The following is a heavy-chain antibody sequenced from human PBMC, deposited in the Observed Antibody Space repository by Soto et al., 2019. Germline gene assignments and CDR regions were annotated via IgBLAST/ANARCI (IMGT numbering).Heavy chain of an antibody. V-gene: IGHV4-59*08. D-gene: IGHD3-22*01. CDR3: ARGSYYYAGSGYYHY. Sequence: SETLSLTCTVSGGSISSYYWSWIRQPPGKGLEWIGYIYYSGSTNYNPSLKSRVTISVDTSKNQFSLKLRSVTAADTAVYYCARGSYYYAGSGYYHYWGQGTLLTVSS. J-gene: IGHJ4*02. CDR1: GGSISSYY. CDR2: IYYSGST.